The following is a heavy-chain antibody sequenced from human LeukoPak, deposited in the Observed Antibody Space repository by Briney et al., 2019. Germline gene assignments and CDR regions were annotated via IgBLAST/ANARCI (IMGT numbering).Heavy chain of an antibody. Sequence: SQTLSLTCTVSGGSISSGGYYWSWIRQHPGKGLEWIGYIYYSGSTYYNPSLKSRVTISVDTSKNQFSLKLSSVTAADTAVYYCARDRSGYYDSSGYYYFDYWGQGTLVTVSS. J-gene: IGHJ4*02. CDR1: GGSISSGGYY. V-gene: IGHV4-31*03. CDR2: IYYSGST. CDR3: ARDRSGYYDSSGYYYFDY. D-gene: IGHD3-22*01.